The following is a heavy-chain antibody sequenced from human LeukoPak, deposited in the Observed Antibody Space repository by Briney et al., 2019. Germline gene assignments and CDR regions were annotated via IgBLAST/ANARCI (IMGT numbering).Heavy chain of an antibody. D-gene: IGHD1-7*01. CDR3: ARGPSGTGTTDY. CDR1: GFTFSSYA. J-gene: IGHJ4*02. Sequence: GGSLRLSCAASGFTFSSYAMSWVRQAPGKGLEWVSAISGSGGSTYYADSVKGRFTISRDNSKNSLYLQMNSLRAEDTAVYYCARGPSGTGTTDYWGQGTLVTVSS. V-gene: IGHV3-23*01. CDR2: ISGSGGST.